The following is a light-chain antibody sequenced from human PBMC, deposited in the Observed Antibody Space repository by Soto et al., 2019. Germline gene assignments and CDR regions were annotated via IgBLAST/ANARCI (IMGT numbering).Light chain of an antibody. V-gene: IGLV2-14*01. CDR1: SSDVGGYNY. CDR3: SSYTSSSTYV. J-gene: IGLJ1*01. Sequence: QSALTQPPSASGSPGQSVTISCAGTSSDVGGYNYVSWYQQYPGKVPKLMIYEVSNRPSGVSNRFSGSKSGNTASLTISGLQAEDEADYYCSSYTSSSTYVFGTGTKLTVL. CDR2: EVS.